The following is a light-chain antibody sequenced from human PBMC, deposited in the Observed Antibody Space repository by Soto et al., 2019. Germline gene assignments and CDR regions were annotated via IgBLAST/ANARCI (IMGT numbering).Light chain of an antibody. J-gene: IGLJ2*01. CDR2: GNS. CDR3: QSYDTSLRGV. V-gene: IGLV1-40*01. CDR1: SSNIGAGFD. Sequence: QTVVTQPPSMSGAPGQRVTISCTGSSSNIGAGFDVHWYQQLPGTAPKLLIYGNSNRPSGVPDRFSGSKSGTSATLAITGLQADDEADYYCQSYDTSLRGVFGGGTKLTVL.